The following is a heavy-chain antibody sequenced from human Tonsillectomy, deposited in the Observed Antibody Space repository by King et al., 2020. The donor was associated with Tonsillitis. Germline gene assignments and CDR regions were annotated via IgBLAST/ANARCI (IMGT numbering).Heavy chain of an antibody. J-gene: IGHJ6*02. CDR2: IFSNDEK. CDR3: ALIPLDYYDSSGYYDKYFYYYGMDV. D-gene: IGHD3-22*01. V-gene: IGHV2-26*01. Sequence: TLKESGPVLVKPTETLTLTCTVSGFSLSNARMGVSWIRQPPGKALEWLAHIFSNDEKSYSTSLKSRLTISKDTSKSQVVLTMTNMDPVATATYYCALIPLDYYDSSGYYDKYFYYYGMDVWGQGTTVTVSS. CDR1: GFSLSNARMG.